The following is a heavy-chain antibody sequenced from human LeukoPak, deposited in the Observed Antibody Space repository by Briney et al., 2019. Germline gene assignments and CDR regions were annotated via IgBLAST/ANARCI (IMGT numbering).Heavy chain of an antibody. Sequence: ASVKVSCKASGYTFTGYYMHWVRQARGRGLEGMGCINPDSGGTNYAQKFEGRFTMTRDTSISTAYMELSRLRSDDTAVYYCARTPYSSGWFLPWELNWFAPWGQGTLVTVSS. D-gene: IGHD6-19*01. CDR3: ARTPYSSGWFLPWELNWFAP. V-gene: IGHV1-2*02. CDR1: GYTFTGYY. CDR2: INPDSGGT. J-gene: IGHJ5*02.